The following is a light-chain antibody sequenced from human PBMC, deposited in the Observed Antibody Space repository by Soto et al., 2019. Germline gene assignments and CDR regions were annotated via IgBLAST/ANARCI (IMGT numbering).Light chain of an antibody. CDR2: HAS. CDR1: QSVGSN. Sequence: EIVMTQSPATLSVSPGERATLSCRASQSVGSNLAWYQQKPGQAPRLLISHASTRATGIPARFSGSGSGTEFTLSISSLQSEDFAIYYCQQYYKWPPITFGQGTRLEI. J-gene: IGKJ5*01. CDR3: QQYYKWPPIT. V-gene: IGKV3D-15*01.